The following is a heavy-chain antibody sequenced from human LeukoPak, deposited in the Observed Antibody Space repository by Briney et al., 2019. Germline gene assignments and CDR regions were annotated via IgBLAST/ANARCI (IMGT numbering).Heavy chain of an antibody. CDR2: ISAYNGNT. D-gene: IGHD6-19*01. J-gene: IGHJ5*02. Sequence: GTSVKVSCKASGYTFTSYGISWVRQAPGQGLEWMGWISAYNGNTNYAQKLQGRVTMTTDTSTSTAYMELRSLRSDGTAVYYCARDLQPYSSGWYLNWFDPWGQGTLVTVSS. CDR1: GYTFTSYG. CDR3: ARDLQPYSSGWYLNWFDP. V-gene: IGHV1-18*01.